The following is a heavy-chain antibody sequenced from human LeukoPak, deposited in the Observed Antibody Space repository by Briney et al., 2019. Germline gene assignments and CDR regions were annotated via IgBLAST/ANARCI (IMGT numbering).Heavy chain of an antibody. CDR2: INPNGGGA. Sequence: ASVKVSCKASGYTFTGYYMHWVRQAPGQGLEWMGWINPNGGGANYAQKFQDRVTMTRDTSVSTAYMELSSLRSDDTAVYYCAWGFVYCGRDCYQSERAFDIWGQGTMVTVSS. V-gene: IGHV1-2*02. J-gene: IGHJ3*02. D-gene: IGHD2-21*01. CDR1: GYTFTGYY. CDR3: AWGFVYCGRDCYQSERAFDI.